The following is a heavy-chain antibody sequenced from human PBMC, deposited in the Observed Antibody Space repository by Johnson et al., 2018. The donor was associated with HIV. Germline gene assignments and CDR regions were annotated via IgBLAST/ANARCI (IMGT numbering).Heavy chain of an antibody. J-gene: IGHJ3*02. Sequence: EVQLVESGGGLVQPGGSLRLSCAASGFTVSSNYMNWVRQAPGKGLEWVSLIYSGGSTYYADSVKGRFTISRDNAKNSLYLQMNSLRAEDTAVYYCARERNYGTHAAFDIWGQGTMVTVSS. CDR1: GFTVSSNY. CDR3: ARERNYGTHAAFDI. CDR2: IYSGGST. D-gene: IGHD1-7*01. V-gene: IGHV3-66*01.